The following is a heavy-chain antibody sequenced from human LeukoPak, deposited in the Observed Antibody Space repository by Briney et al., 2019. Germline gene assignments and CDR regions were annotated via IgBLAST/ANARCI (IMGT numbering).Heavy chain of an antibody. Sequence: GGSLRLSCAASGFTFSSYGMHWVRQAPGKGLEWVAVISYDGSNKYYADSVKGRFTISRDNSKNTLYLQMNSLRAEVTAVYYCAKVHVDFDYWGQGTLVTVSS. J-gene: IGHJ4*02. CDR3: AKVHVDFDY. V-gene: IGHV3-30*18. D-gene: IGHD2-15*01. CDR1: GFTFSSYG. CDR2: ISYDGSNK.